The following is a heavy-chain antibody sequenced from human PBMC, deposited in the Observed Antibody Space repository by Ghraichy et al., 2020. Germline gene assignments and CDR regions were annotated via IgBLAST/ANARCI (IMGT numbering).Heavy chain of an antibody. CDR1: GGSISSYY. CDR3: ARLLGLSPVVPTYYYYGMDV. Sequence: SETLSLTCTVSGGSISSYYWSWIRQPPGKGLEWIGYIYTSGSTNYNPSLKSRVTISVDTSKNQFSLKLSSVTAADTAVYYCARLLGLSPVVPTYYYYGMDVWGQGTTVTVSS. J-gene: IGHJ6*02. V-gene: IGHV4-4*09. D-gene: IGHD2-2*01. CDR2: IYTSGST.